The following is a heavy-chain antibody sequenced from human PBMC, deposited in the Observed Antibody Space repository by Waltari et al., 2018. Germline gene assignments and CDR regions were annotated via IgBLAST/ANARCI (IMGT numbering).Heavy chain of an antibody. CDR1: GGSISSSSYY. CDR3: AVATMGGSYYYYYGMDV. CDR2: IYYSVRT. V-gene: IGHV4-39*01. D-gene: IGHD5-12*01. J-gene: IGHJ6*02. Sequence: QLQLQESGPGLVKPSETLSLTCTVSGGSISSSSYYWGWIRQPPGKGLEWIGSIYYSVRTYYNPSLKSRVTISVDTSKNQFSLKLSSVTAADTALYHCAVATMGGSYYYYYGMDVWGQGTTVTVSS.